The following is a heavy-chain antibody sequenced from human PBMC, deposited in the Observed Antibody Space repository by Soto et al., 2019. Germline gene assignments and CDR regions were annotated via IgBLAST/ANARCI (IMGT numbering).Heavy chain of an antibody. CDR3: ARDKIAAAGKIWVSYYGMDV. V-gene: IGHV1-69*13. Sequence: SVKVSCKASGGTFSSYAISWVRQAPGQGLEWMGGIIPIFGTANYAQKFQGRVTITADESTSTAYMELSSLRSEDTAVYYCARDKIAAAGKIWVSYYGMDVCGQGTTVTVSS. D-gene: IGHD6-13*01. CDR1: GGTFSSYA. CDR2: IIPIFGTA. J-gene: IGHJ6*02.